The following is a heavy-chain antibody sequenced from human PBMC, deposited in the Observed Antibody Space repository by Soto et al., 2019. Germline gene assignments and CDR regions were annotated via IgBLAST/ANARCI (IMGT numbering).Heavy chain of an antibody. J-gene: IGHJ4*02. CDR3: ARRSSSGWSFDF. CDR1: GFTFSDYY. Sequence: GGSLRLSCAASGFTFSDYYMSWIRQAPGKGLEWVSYISSTESSIYYADSVKGRFTISRDTAKNSLYLQVNSLRDEDTAIYYCARRSSSGWSFDFWGQGTLVTVSS. CDR2: ISSTESSI. V-gene: IGHV3-11*01. D-gene: IGHD6-19*01.